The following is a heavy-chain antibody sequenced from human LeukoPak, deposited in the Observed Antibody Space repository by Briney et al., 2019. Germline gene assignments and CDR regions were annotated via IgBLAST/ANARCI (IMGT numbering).Heavy chain of an antibody. Sequence: SETLSLTCTVFGGSISSYYWSWIRQPPGKGLEWIGYIYYSGSTNYNPSLKSRVTISVDTSKNQFSLKLSSVTAADTAVYYCARNRYFDWLLFDYWGQGTLVTVSS. CDR2: IYYSGST. CDR3: ARNRYFDWLLFDY. CDR1: GGSISSYY. V-gene: IGHV4-59*12. D-gene: IGHD3-9*01. J-gene: IGHJ4*02.